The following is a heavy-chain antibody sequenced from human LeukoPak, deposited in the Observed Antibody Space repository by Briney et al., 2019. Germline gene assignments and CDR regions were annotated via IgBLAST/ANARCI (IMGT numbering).Heavy chain of an antibody. CDR3: ARTPRSTVTPLFDY. CDR2: INPNSGGT. Sequence: ASVKVSCKASGYTFTGYYMYWVRQAPGQGLEWMGWINPNSGGTNYAQKFQGRVTMTRDTSISTAYMELSRLRSDDTAVYYCARTPRSTVTPLFDYWGQGTLVTVSS. D-gene: IGHD4-17*01. CDR1: GYTFTGYY. V-gene: IGHV1-2*02. J-gene: IGHJ4*02.